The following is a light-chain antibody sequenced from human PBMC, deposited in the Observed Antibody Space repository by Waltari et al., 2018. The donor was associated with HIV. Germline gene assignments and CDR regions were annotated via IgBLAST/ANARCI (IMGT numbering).Light chain of an antibody. J-gene: IGLJ2*01. Sequence: QSALTQPPSASGSRGQSVTISCTGTSSDVGAYNYVSWYQQYPGIAPKLIIYEVNKRPAGVPDRVSGTKSGNTASLTVSGLQAEDEAEFYCSSYAGSAVVVGGGTKLTVL. CDR2: EVN. V-gene: IGLV2-8*01. CDR3: SSYAGSAVV. CDR1: SSDVGAYNY.